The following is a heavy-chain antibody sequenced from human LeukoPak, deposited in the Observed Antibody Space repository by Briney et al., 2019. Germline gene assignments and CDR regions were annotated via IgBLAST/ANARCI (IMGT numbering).Heavy chain of an antibody. V-gene: IGHV4-39*01. J-gene: IGHJ3*02. CDR2: MYYGGST. D-gene: IGHD6-19*01. CDR3: ARLGWQWLVYAFDI. CDR1: GGSISSSSYY. Sequence: NPSETLSLTCTVSGGSISSSSYYWGWIRQPPGKGLEWIGSMYYGGSTYYNPSLESRVTISIDTSKNQFSLKLSSVTAADTAVYYCARLGWQWLVYAFDIWGQGTMVTVSS.